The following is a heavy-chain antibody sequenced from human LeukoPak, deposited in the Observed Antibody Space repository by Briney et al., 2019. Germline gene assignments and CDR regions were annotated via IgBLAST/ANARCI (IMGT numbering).Heavy chain of an antibody. D-gene: IGHD2-15*01. CDR2: IYYNGST. Sequence: SETLSLTCTVSGGSISYYYWSWIRQAPGKGLEWIGYIYYNGSTNYNPSLKSRVTISVDMSKNQFSLKVTSVTAADTAIYYCARKGGHFDYWGQGTLVTVSS. CDR1: GGSISYYY. V-gene: IGHV4-59*01. J-gene: IGHJ4*02. CDR3: ARKGGHFDY.